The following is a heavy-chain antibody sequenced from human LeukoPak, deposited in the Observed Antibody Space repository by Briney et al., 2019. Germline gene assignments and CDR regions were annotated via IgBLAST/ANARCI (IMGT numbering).Heavy chain of an antibody. J-gene: IGHJ4*02. CDR3: AKFVWTASGSGY. V-gene: IGHV3-23*01. Sequence: GGSLGLSCTASGFTFSTYAMSWVRQAPGKGLEWVSGISSGGGRTDYADSVKGRFTISRDNSKNTLYLQMDSLRDEDTAVYYCAKFVWTASGSGYWGQGTLVTVSS. D-gene: IGHD6-13*01. CDR1: GFTFSTYA. CDR2: ISSGGGRT.